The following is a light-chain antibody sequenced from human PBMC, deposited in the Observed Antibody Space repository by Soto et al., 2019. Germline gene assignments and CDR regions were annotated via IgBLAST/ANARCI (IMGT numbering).Light chain of an antibody. CDR3: SSYAGSNIVV. J-gene: IGLJ2*01. CDR2: EVS. Sequence: QSALTQPPSASGSPGQSVTISCTGTSSDVGGYNYVSWYQQHPAKAPKLMIYEVSKRPSGVPDRFSGSKSGNTASLTVSGLQAEEEADYYCSSYAGSNIVVFGGGTKLTVL. V-gene: IGLV2-8*01. CDR1: SSDVGGYNY.